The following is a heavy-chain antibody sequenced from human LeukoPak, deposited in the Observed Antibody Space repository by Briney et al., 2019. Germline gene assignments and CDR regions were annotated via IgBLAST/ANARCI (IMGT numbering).Heavy chain of an antibody. Sequence: GGSLRLSCAASGFTFSSYWMSWVRQAPGKGLEWVANIKQDGSEKYYVDSVKGRFTISRDNAKNSLYLQMNSLRAEDTAVYYCARDSQGWVNSYGYASDYWGQGTLVTVSS. CDR3: ARDSQGWVNSYGYASDY. V-gene: IGHV3-7*03. J-gene: IGHJ4*02. CDR2: IKQDGSEK. D-gene: IGHD5-18*01. CDR1: GFTFSSYW.